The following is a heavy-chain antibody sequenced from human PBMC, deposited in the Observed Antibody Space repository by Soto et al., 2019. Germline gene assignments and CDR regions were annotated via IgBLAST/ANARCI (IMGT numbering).Heavy chain of an antibody. CDR1: GFTFSSYA. V-gene: IGHV3-30-3*01. CDR3: ARDSGGSCFDY. CDR2: ISYDGSNK. J-gene: IGHJ4*02. D-gene: IGHD2-15*01. Sequence: PGGSLRLSCAASGFTFSSYAMHWVHQAPGKGLEWVAVISYDGSNKYYADSVKGRFTISRDNSKNTLYLQMNSLRAEDTAVYYCARDSGGSCFDYWGQGTLVTVSS.